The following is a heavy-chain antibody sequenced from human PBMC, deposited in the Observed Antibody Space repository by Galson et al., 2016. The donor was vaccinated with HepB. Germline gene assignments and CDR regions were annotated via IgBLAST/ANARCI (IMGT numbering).Heavy chain of an antibody. V-gene: IGHV3-15*01. J-gene: IGHJ4*02. CDR1: GFTFNNAW. CDR3: TRCRTSCSTFDY. CDR2: IKSKTDGGTT. Sequence: SLRLSCAVSGFTFNNAWMSWVRQAPGKGLEWVGRIKSKTDGGTTDYAAPVKGRFTNSRDDSKNTLYLQMNSLKAEDTAVYYCTRCRTSCSTFDYWGQGTLVTVSS. D-gene: IGHD2-2*01.